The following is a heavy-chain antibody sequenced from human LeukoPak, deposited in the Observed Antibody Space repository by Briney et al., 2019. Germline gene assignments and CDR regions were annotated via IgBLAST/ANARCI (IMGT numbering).Heavy chain of an antibody. D-gene: IGHD3-22*01. Sequence: GGSLRLSCAASGFTFSSYAMHWVRQAPGKGLEWVAVISYDGSNKYYADSVKGRFTISRDNSKNTLYLQMNSLRAEDTAVYYCARPFRLGGYYYEFLHYWGQGTLVTVSS. V-gene: IGHV3-30-3*01. CDR3: ARPFRLGGYYYEFLHY. CDR2: ISYDGSNK. J-gene: IGHJ4*02. CDR1: GFTFSSYA.